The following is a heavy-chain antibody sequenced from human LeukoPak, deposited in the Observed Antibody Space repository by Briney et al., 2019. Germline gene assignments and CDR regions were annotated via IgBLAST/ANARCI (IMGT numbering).Heavy chain of an antibody. V-gene: IGHV1-69*04. CDR3: ARDRVGPCYYDSSGWDYYYYMDV. Sequence: SVKVSCKASGGTFSSYTISWVRQAPGQGLEWMGRIIPILGIANYAQKFQGRVTITADKSTSTAYMELSSLRSEDTAVYYCARDRVGPCYYDSSGWDYYYYMDVWGKGTTVTVSS. J-gene: IGHJ6*03. CDR1: GGTFSSYT. D-gene: IGHD3-22*01. CDR2: IIPILGIA.